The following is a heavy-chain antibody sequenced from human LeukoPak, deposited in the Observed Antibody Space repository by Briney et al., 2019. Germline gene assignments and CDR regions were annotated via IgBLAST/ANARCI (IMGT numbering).Heavy chain of an antibody. CDR1: GFTFSSYA. CDR3: AKDHDYGGNEYFDY. D-gene: IGHD4-23*01. Sequence: QSGGSLRLSCAASGFTFSSYAMSWVRQAPGKGLEWISTISGSGGSTYYADSVKGRFTISRDNSKNTLYLQMNSLRAEDTAVYYCAKDHDYGGNEYFDYWGQGTLVTVSS. V-gene: IGHV3-23*01. J-gene: IGHJ4*02. CDR2: ISGSGGST.